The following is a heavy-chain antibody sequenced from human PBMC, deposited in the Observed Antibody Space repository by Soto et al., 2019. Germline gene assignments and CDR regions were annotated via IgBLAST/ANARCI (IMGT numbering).Heavy chain of an antibody. Sequence: ASVKVSCKASGDTFSSYTISWVRQAPGQGLEWMGRIIPILGIANYAQKFQGRVTITADKSTSTAYMELSSLRSEDTAVCYCAVGVAGEIFDYWGQGTLVTVSS. CDR3: AVGVAGEIFDY. D-gene: IGHD6-19*01. V-gene: IGHV1-69*02. J-gene: IGHJ4*02. CDR1: GDTFSSYT. CDR2: IIPILGIA.